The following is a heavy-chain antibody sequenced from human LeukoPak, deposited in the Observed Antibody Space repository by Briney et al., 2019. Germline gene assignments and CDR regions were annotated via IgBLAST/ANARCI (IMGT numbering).Heavy chain of an antibody. CDR3: ARELAPFDY. Sequence: SETLSLTCTVSGGSISSYYWSWIRQPPGKGLEWIGEINHSGSTNYNPSLKSRVTISVDTSKNQFSLKLSSVTAADTAVYYCARELAPFDYWGQGTLVTVSS. CDR2: INHSGST. V-gene: IGHV4-34*01. CDR1: GGSISSYY. J-gene: IGHJ4*02.